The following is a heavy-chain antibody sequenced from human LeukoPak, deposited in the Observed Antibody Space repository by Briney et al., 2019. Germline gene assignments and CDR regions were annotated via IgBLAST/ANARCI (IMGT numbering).Heavy chain of an antibody. V-gene: IGHV1-69*01. D-gene: IGHD3-9*01. CDR3: ARDPRPTYDILTGYNWFDP. CDR1: GGTFSSYA. J-gene: IGHJ5*02. CDR2: IIPIFGTA. Sequence: ASVKVSCKASGGTFSSYAISWVRQAPGQGLEWMGGIIPIFGTANYAQKFQGRVTITADESTSTAYMELSSLRSEDTAVYYCARDPRPTYDILTGYNWFDPWSQGTLVTVSS.